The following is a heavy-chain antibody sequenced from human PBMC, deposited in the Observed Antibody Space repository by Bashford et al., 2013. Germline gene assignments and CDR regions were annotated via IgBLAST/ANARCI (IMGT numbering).Heavy chain of an antibody. V-gene: IGHV4-34*01. CDR1: VGPSVVTT. D-gene: IGHD3-22*01. Sequence: SDDPRPSPALSMVGPSVVTTGAGSATPPGKGLEWIGEINHSGSTNYNPSLKSRVTISVDTSKNQFSLKLSSVTAADTAVYYCARAKRITMIVVVITTGLGAFDIWGQGTMVTVSS. CDR2: INHSGST. CDR3: ARAKRITMIVVVITTGLGAFDI. J-gene: IGHJ3*02.